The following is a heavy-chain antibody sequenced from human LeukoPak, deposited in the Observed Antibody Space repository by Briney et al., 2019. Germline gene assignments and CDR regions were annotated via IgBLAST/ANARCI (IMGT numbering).Heavy chain of an antibody. J-gene: IGHJ4*02. V-gene: IGHV3-7*01. CDR1: GFTFSSYW. CDR3: ASRRFLEWLSSPFDY. D-gene: IGHD3-3*01. CDR2: IKQDGSEK. Sequence: GGSLRLSCAASGFTFSSYWMSWVSQAPGKGLEWVANIKQDGSEKHYVDSVKGRFTISRDNAKNSLYLQMNSLRAEDTAVYYCASRRFLEWLSSPFDYWGQGTLVTVSS.